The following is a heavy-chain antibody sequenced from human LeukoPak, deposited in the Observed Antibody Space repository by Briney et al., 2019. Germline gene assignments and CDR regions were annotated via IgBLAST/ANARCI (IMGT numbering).Heavy chain of an antibody. CDR3: AKAGMAYYDSGSYYD. J-gene: IGHJ4*02. CDR1: GFTFSSYT. V-gene: IGHV3-23*01. D-gene: IGHD3-22*01. Sequence: PGGSLRLSCAASGFTFSSYTMSWVRQAPGKGLEWVSAICGSGGNTYYADSVKGRFTISRDNSKNTLFLQMNSLRAEDTAVYYCAKAGMAYYDSGSYYDWGQGTLVTVSS. CDR2: ICGSGGNT.